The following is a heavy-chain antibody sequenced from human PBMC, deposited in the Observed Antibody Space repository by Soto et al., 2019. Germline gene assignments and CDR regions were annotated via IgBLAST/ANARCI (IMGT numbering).Heavy chain of an antibody. CDR2: ISFDGSKK. J-gene: IGHJ6*02. CDR3: AREDDYGYRYINYGLDV. V-gene: IGHV3-30*09. CDR1: GFTFNIYA. D-gene: IGHD4-17*01. Sequence: LRRSCAASGFTFNIYALHWVRQAPGKGLEWVAVISFDGSKKYYSDSVKGRFAISRDNLRNTLYLQMSNLRVEDAALYFCAREDDYGYRYINYGLDVWGQGTTVTVSS.